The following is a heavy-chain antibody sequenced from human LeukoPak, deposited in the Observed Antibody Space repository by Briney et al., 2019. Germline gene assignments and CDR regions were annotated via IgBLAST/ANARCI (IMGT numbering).Heavy chain of an antibody. J-gene: IGHJ4*02. D-gene: IGHD2-15*01. CDR1: GGSFSSYY. V-gene: IGHV4-34*01. Sequence: SETLSLTCAVYGGSFSSYYWSWIRQPPGKGLEWIGEINHSGSTNYNPSLKSRVTISVDTSKNHFSLQLNSVTPDDTAMYYCTRTLSAGGHPNDFWGQGTLVTVSP. CDR2: INHSGST. CDR3: TRTLSAGGHPNDF.